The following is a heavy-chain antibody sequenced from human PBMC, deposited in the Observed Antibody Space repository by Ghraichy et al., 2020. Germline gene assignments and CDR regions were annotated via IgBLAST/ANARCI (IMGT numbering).Heavy chain of an antibody. CDR3: ARRAAKWGDFDY. D-gene: IGHD7-27*01. CDR1: EFTFSNYV. Sequence: GSLRLSCTASEFTFSNYVMNWVRQAPGKGLEWVSSITDNGGTTYYADSVEGRFTISRDNSRNTLYLQMNSLRVEDTAVYYCARRAAKWGDFDYWGQGTLVTVSS. CDR2: ITDNGGTT. J-gene: IGHJ4*02. V-gene: IGHV3-23*01.